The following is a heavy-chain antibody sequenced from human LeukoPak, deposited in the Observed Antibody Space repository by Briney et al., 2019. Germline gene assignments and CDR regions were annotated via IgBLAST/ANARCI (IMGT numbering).Heavy chain of an antibody. D-gene: IGHD6-13*01. CDR2: IYHSEST. CDR3: ARVTGYVMEDYFDY. CDR1: GASVTSQY. Sequence: SETLSLTCSVSGASVTSQYWGWVRQAPGKGLELIGYIYHSESTKYNPSLKSRVTISLDTSENQFSLRLSSVTAADTAVYYCARVTGYVMEDYFDYWGQGTLVTVSS. J-gene: IGHJ4*02. V-gene: IGHV4-59*02.